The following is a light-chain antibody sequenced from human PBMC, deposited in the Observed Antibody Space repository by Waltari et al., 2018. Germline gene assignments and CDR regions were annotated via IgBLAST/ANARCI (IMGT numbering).Light chain of an antibody. CDR3: LLSYRDARV. V-gene: IGLV7-46*01. J-gene: IGLJ2*01. CDR2: DTY. CDR1: AGTVTGDHH. Sequence: HAVVTQEPSLTVSPGGTVTLTRDSSAGTVTGDHHPYWFQQKPGQAPRTLIYDTYNKHSWTPARFTGFLLGGKAALTLSGAQPDDEADYYCLLSYRDARVFGGGTKVTVL.